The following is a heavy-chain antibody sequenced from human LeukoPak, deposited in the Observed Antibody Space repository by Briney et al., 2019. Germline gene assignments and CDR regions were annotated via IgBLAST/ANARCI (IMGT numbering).Heavy chain of an antibody. D-gene: IGHD5-24*01. V-gene: IGHV3-7*01. CDR3: ARAGPLDDDAFDI. CDR2: IKQDGSEK. J-gene: IGHJ3*02. Sequence: GGSLRLSCAASGFTFSSYWMSWVRQAPGKGLEWVANIKQDGSEKYYVDSVKGRFTISRDNAKNSLYLQMNSLRAEDTAVYYCARAGPLDDDAFDIWGQGIMVTVSS. CDR1: GFTFSSYW.